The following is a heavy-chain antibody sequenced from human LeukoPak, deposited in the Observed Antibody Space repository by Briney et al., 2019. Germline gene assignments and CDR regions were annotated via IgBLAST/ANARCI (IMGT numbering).Heavy chain of an antibody. D-gene: IGHD4-17*01. CDR1: GFTFSSYW. J-gene: IGHJ4*02. CDR3: ARAPYGDCFDY. CDR2: INSDGSNT. Sequence: GGSLRLSCAASGFTFSSYWMHWVRQAPGKGLVWVSRINSDGSNTNYADSVKGRFTLSRDNAKNTLYLQMNSLRVEDTAVYYCARAPYGDCFDYWGQGTLVTVSS. V-gene: IGHV3-74*01.